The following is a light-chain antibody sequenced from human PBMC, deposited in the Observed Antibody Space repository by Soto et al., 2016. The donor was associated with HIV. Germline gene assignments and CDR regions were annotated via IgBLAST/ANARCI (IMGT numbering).Light chain of an antibody. Sequence: DIQMTQSPSTLSASVGDRVTITCRASQSISNWLAWYQQTPGKAPNLLIYKASSLESGVPSRFSGSGSGTEFTLTISSLQPDDFATYYCQQSDTYPWTFGQGTKVEIK. J-gene: IGKJ1*01. V-gene: IGKV1-5*03. CDR1: QSISNW. CDR2: KAS. CDR3: QQSDTYPWT.